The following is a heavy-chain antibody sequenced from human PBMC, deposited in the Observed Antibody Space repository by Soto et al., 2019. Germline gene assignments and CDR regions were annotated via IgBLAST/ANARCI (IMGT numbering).Heavy chain of an antibody. Sequence: ASVKVSCKASGYTFTRYYMHWVRQAPGQGLEWMGIINTSGSSTSYEHKVQGRVTMTRDTSTSTVYMELSSLRSEDTAVYYCSRGCVGISGTRYDDWGQGTLVTVSS. J-gene: IGHJ4*02. CDR2: INTSGSST. CDR3: SRGCVGISGTRYDD. CDR1: GYTFTRYY. V-gene: IGHV1-46*01. D-gene: IGHD1-7*01.